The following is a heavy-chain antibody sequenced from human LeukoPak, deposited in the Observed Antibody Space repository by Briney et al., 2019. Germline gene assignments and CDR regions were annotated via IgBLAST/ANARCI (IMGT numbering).Heavy chain of an antibody. J-gene: IGHJ6*02. CDR2: ISYDGSNK. D-gene: IGHD6-19*01. CDR3: AKDREIDSSGWYYYYYGMDV. Sequence: GRSLRLSCAASGFTFSSYGMHWVRQAPGKGLEWVAVISYDGSNKYYADSVKGRFTISRDNSKNTLYLQMNGLRAEDTAAYYCAKDREIDSSGWYYYYYGMDVWGQGTTVTVSS. CDR1: GFTFSSYG. V-gene: IGHV3-30*18.